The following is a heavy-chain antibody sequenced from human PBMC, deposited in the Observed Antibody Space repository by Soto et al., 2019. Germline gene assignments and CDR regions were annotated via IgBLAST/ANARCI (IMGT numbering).Heavy chain of an antibody. D-gene: IGHD5-12*01. CDR1: GGTFSSYA. Sequence: GASVKVSCKASGGTFSSYAISWVRQAPGQGLEWMGGIIPIFGTANYAQKFQGRVTITADESTSTAYMELSSLRSEDTAVYYCVIVDDIVATATWGQGTLVTVSS. J-gene: IGHJ4*02. CDR2: IIPIFGTA. CDR3: VIVDDIVATAT. V-gene: IGHV1-69*13.